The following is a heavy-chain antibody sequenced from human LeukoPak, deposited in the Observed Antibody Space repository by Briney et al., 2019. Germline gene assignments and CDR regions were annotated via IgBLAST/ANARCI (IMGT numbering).Heavy chain of an antibody. Sequence: SETLSLTCTVSGGSISSYYWSWIRQPAGKGLEWIGRIYTSGSTYYNPSLKSRVTISVDTSKNQFSLKLSSVTAADTAVYYCARMDTAMVAGYWGQGTLVTVSS. CDR1: GGSISSYY. CDR2: IYTSGST. CDR3: ARMDTAMVAGY. V-gene: IGHV4-4*07. J-gene: IGHJ4*02. D-gene: IGHD5-18*01.